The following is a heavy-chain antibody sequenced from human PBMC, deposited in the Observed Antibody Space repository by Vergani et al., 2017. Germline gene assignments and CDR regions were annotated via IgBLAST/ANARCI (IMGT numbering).Heavy chain of an antibody. V-gene: IGHV4-61*02. J-gene: IGHJ5*02. CDR2: IYTSGST. CDR1: GGSISSGSYY. Sequence: QVQLQESGPGLVKPSQTLSLTCTVSGGSISSGSYYWSWIRQPAGKGLEWIGRIYTSGSTNYNPSLKSRVTISVDTSKNQFYLKLSSVTAADTAVYYCARESPPRDWFDPWGQGTLVTVSS. CDR3: ARESPPRDWFDP.